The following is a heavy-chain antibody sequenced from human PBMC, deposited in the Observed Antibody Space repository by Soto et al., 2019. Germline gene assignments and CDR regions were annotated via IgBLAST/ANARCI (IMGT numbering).Heavy chain of an antibody. J-gene: IGHJ4*02. CDR1: GFTFSNYG. CDR3: ARGSSPNSFDY. Sequence: QVQLVESGGGVVQPGRSLRLSCAASGFTFSNYGMHWVRQAPGKGLEWLAVIRDDGSNKFYADSVKGRFTISRDNSKNTLYLQTNSLRAEDTAVYYCARGSSPNSFDYWGQGTLVTVSS. CDR2: IRDDGSNK. V-gene: IGHV3-33*01. D-gene: IGHD1-7*01.